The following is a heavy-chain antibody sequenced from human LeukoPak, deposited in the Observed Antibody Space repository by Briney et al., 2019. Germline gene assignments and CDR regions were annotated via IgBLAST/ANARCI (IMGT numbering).Heavy chain of an antibody. Sequence: ASVKVSCKASGGTFSSYAISWVRQAPGQGLEWMGGVIPIFGTVNYAQKFQGRVTITADESTSTAYMELSSLRSQDTAVYYCARIFGSSSSFDYWGQGTLVTVSS. J-gene: IGHJ4*02. V-gene: IGHV1-69*13. CDR3: ARIFGSSSSFDY. D-gene: IGHD6-6*01. CDR2: VIPIFGTV. CDR1: GGTFSSYA.